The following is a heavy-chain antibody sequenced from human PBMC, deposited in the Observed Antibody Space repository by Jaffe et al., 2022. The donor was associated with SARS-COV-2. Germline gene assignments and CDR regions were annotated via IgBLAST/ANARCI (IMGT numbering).Heavy chain of an antibody. V-gene: IGHV3-9*01. CDR1: GFTFDDYA. CDR2: ISWNSGSI. D-gene: IGHD5-18*01. CDR3: AKAAYSYGFFDY. Sequence: EVQLVESGGGLVQPGRSLRLSCAASGFTFDDYAMHWVRQAPGKGLEWVSGISWNSGSIGYADSVKGRFTISRDNAKNSLYLQMNSLRAEDTALYYCAKAAYSYGFFDYWGQGTLVTVSS. J-gene: IGHJ4*02.